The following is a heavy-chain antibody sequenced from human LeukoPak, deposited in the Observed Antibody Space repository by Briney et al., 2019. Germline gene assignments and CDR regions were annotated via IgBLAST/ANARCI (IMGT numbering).Heavy chain of an antibody. D-gene: IGHD3-10*01. Sequence: PGGSLRLSCAASGFTVSSNSMTWVRQAPGKGLQWVSAISGSGGSTYYADSVKGRFTISRDNSKNTLYLQMNSLRAEDTAVYYCAKCSRLLWFGEFTNYFDYWGQGTLVTVSS. CDR2: ISGSGGST. CDR3: AKCSRLLWFGEFTNYFDY. V-gene: IGHV3-23*01. CDR1: GFTVSSNS. J-gene: IGHJ4*02.